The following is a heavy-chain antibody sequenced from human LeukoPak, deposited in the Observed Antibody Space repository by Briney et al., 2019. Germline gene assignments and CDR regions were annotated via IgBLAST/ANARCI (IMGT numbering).Heavy chain of an antibody. J-gene: IGHJ4*02. V-gene: IGHV1-8*01. CDR3: GTLLSNGPFAC. CDR1: GYTFTSYD. CDR2: MNPNSGNT. Sequence: GASVKVSCKASGYTFTSYDINWVRQATGHGLEWMGWMNPNSGNTGYAQKFQGRVTMTRDTSISTAYMELSGLRSDDTAVYYCGTLLSNGPFACWGQGSLVTVSS.